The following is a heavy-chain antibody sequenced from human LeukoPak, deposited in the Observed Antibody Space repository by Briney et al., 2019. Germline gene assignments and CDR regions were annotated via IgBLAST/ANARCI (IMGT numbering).Heavy chain of an antibody. J-gene: IGHJ5*02. V-gene: IGHV4-59*01. CDR1: GGSISSYY. CDR2: IYYSGST. Sequence: SETLSLTCTVSGGSISSYYWSWIRQPPGKGLEWIGYIYYSGSTNYNPSLKSRVTIPVDTSKNQFSLKLSSVTAADTAVYYCARDPGSTWFDPWGQGTLVTVSS. D-gene: IGHD1-26*01. CDR3: ARDPGSTWFDP.